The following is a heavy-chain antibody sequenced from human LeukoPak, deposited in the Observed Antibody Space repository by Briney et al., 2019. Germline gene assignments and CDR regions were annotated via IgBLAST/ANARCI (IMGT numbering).Heavy chain of an antibody. D-gene: IGHD5-24*01. CDR3: SCQTRRDGYNYDY. V-gene: IGHV3-7*01. Sequence: GGSLRLSCAASGFTFSSYWMSWVRQAPGKGLEWAANIKQDGSEKYYVDSVKGRFTISRDNAKNSLYLQMNSLRAEDTAVYYCSCQTRRDGYNYDYWGQGTLVTVSS. CDR1: GFTFSSYW. J-gene: IGHJ4*02. CDR2: IKQDGSEK.